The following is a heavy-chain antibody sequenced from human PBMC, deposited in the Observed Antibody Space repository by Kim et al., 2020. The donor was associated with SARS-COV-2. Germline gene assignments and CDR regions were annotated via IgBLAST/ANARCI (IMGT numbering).Heavy chain of an antibody. Sequence: SETLSLTCTVSGGSISSGGYYWSWIRQHPGKGLEWIGYTYYSGSTYYNPSLKSRVTISVDTSKNQFSLKLSAVTAADTAVYYCARNIGITMIVVVTGWFDTWGQGTLVTVSS. V-gene: IGHV4-31*03. CDR1: GGSISSGGYY. D-gene: IGHD3-22*01. CDR3: ARNIGITMIVVVTGWFDT. CDR2: TYYSGST. J-gene: IGHJ5*02.